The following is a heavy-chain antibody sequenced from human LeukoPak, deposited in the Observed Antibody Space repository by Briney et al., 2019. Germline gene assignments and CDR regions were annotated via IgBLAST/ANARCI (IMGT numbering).Heavy chain of an antibody. D-gene: IGHD3-22*01. J-gene: IGHJ4*02. CDR1: GFTFTSYS. V-gene: IGHV3-21*01. Sequence: PGGSLRLSCAASGFTFTSYSMNWVRQAPGKGLEWVSSISSSGNYIYYADSVKGRFTISRDNARNSLYLQMNSLRAEDTAVHYCARGGRGTIIMIVVAALDYWGQGTLVTVSS. CDR2: ISSSGNYI. CDR3: ARGGRGTIIMIVVAALDY.